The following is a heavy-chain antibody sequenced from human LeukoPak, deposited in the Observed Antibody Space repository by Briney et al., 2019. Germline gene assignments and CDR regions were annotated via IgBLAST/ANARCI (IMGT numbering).Heavy chain of an antibody. J-gene: IGHJ4*02. CDR3: ARDSDFWSGLLDY. D-gene: IGHD3-3*01. CDR1: GFTFSSYS. CDR2: ISSSSSYI. Sequence: PGGSLGLSCAASGFTFSSYSMNWVRQAPGKGLEWVSSISSSSSYIYYADSVKGRFTISRDNAKNSLYLQMNSLSAEDTAVYYCARDSDFWSGLLDYWGQGTLVTVSS. V-gene: IGHV3-21*01.